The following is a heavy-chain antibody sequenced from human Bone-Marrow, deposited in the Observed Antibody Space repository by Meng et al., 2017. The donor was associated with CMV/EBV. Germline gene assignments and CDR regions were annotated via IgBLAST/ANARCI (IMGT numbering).Heavy chain of an antibody. CDR2: IKQDGSEK. CDR3: ARDYFPAGY. J-gene: IGHJ4*02. CDR1: GFTVSSYW. Sequence: ESLKISCAASGFTVSSYWMSWVRQAPGKGLEWVANIKQDGSEKNYVDSVKGRFTISRDNAKNPLFLQMNSLRPEDSAVYYCARDYFPAGYWGQGTMVTVSS. V-gene: IGHV3-7*01. D-gene: IGHD2/OR15-2a*01.